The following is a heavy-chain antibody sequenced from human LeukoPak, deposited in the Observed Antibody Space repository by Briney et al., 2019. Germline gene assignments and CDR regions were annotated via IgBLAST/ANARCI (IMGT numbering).Heavy chain of an antibody. CDR3: ARARSSYGYGDAFDI. V-gene: IGHV3-30*19. D-gene: IGHD5-18*01. J-gene: IGHJ3*02. CDR1: GFTFSGYG. Sequence: PGGSLRLSCAASGFTFSGYGMDWVRQAPGKGLEWVAVISYDGSSKYYADSVKGRFTISRDNSKNTLYLQMNSLRAEDTAVYYCARARSSYGYGDAFDIWGQGTMVTVSS. CDR2: ISYDGSSK.